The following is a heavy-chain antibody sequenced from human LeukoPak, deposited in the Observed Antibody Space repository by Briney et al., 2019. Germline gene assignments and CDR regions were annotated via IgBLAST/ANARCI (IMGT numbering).Heavy chain of an antibody. CDR3: ARWRLVELAPMEV. D-gene: IGHD5-24*01. Sequence: AASVKVSCKASGYTFTSYDINWVRQATGQGLEWMGWISGFNGNTNYAHKFQGRVTMTTDTSTNTAYMERRSLRADDTAVYDCARWRLVELAPMEVWGQGPMVTVSS. CDR2: ISGFNGNT. V-gene: IGHV1-18*01. CDR1: GYTFTSYD. J-gene: IGHJ6*01.